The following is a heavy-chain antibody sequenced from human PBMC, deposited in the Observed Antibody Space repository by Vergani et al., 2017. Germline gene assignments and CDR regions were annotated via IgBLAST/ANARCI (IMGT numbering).Heavy chain of an antibody. CDR2: IHNRGKP. D-gene: IGHD2-21*01. CDR1: GYSIGSGFY. J-gene: IGHJ2*01. CDR3: ARSQGDYWYFDL. V-gene: IGHV4-38-2*01. Sequence: QVRLEESGPGLVKPSETLSLTFSVSGYSIGSGFYWAWIRQSPGEGLQCLTSIHNRGKPYHNPSLKSRVSVSLDTSKNRFSLNLTSVTATDTAVYYCARSQGDYWYFDLWGPGSLVTVSS.